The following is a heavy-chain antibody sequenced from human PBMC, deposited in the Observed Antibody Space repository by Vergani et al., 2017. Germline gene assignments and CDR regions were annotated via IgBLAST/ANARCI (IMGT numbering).Heavy chain of an antibody. J-gene: IGHJ4*02. CDR3: ARDYYGEMDY. V-gene: IGHV4-61*02. CDR1: GGSISNGSYY. Sequence: QVQLQESGPGLVKPSQTLSLTCTVSGGSISNGSYYWSWIRQPAGKGLEWIGRIYTSGSTNYNPSLKSRVTISVDTSKNQFSLKLSSVTAADTAVYYCARDYYGEMDYGGQGTLVTVSS. D-gene: IGHD4-17*01. CDR2: IYTSGST.